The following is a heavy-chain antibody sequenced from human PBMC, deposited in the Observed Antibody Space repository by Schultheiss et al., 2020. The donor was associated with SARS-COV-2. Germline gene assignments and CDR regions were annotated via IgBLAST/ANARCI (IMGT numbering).Heavy chain of an antibody. CDR3: ARDRGGAGTFDY. CDR1: GGSISSGDYY. Sequence: SETLSLTCTVSGGSISSGDYYWSWIRQPPGKGLEWIGEIYHSGSTNYNPSLKSRVTISVDTSKNQFSLKLSSVTAADTAVYYCARDRGGAGTFDYWGQGTLVTVSS. CDR2: IYHSGST. D-gene: IGHD6-19*01. J-gene: IGHJ4*02. V-gene: IGHV4-61*08.